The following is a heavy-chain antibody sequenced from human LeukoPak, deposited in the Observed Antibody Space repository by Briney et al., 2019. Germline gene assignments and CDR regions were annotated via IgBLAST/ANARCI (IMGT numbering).Heavy chain of an antibody. CDR2: IIPIFGTA. V-gene: IGHV1-69*01. CDR3: ATFSPYYYDSSGYYFRGGRGTKEIDY. J-gene: IGHJ4*02. CDR1: GGTFSSYA. Sequence: ASVKVSCKASGGTFSSYAISWVRQAPGQGLEWMGGIIPIFGTANYAQKFQGRVTITAGESTSTAYMELSSLRSEDTAVYYCATFSPYYYDSSGYYFRGGRGTKEIDYWGQGTLVTVSS. D-gene: IGHD3-22*01.